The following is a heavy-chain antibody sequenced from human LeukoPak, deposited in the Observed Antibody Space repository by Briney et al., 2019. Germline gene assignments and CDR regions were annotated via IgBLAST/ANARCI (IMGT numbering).Heavy chain of an antibody. J-gene: IGHJ4*02. V-gene: IGHV3-33*01. Sequence: GGSLRLSCAASGFTFSSYGMHWVRQAPGKGLEWVAVICYDGSNKYYADSVKGRFTISRDNSKNTLYLQMNSLRAGDTAVYYCARDPPFIIGTTFFDYWGQGTLVTVSS. D-gene: IGHD1-20*01. CDR1: GFTFSSYG. CDR2: ICYDGSNK. CDR3: ARDPPFIIGTTFFDY.